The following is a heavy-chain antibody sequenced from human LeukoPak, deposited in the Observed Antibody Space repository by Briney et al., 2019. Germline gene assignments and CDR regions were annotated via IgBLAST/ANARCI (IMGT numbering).Heavy chain of an antibody. V-gene: IGHV4-59*01. D-gene: IGHD2-15*01. CDR3: ARSVRDIVMWYYFDY. CDR1: GGSISSYY. Sequence: SETLSLTCTVSGGSISSYYWSWIRQPPGKGLEWIGYIYYSGSTNYNPSLKSRVTISLDTSENQFSLKLSSLTDADTAVYYCARSVRDIVMWYYFDYWGQGTPVTVSS. J-gene: IGHJ4*02. CDR2: IYYSGST.